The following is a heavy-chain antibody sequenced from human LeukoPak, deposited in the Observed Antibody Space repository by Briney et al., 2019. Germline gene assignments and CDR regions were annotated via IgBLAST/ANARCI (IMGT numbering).Heavy chain of an antibody. CDR3: AKDWADSSSWKLYYYYGMDV. CDR1: GFTFSSYG. V-gene: IGHV3-30*02. D-gene: IGHD6-13*01. J-gene: IGHJ6*02. CDR2: IRYDGSNK. Sequence: GGSLRLSCAASGFTFSSYGMHWVRQAPGKGLEWVAFIRYDGSNKYYADSVNGRFTISRVNSKNTLYLQMNSLRAEDTAVYYCAKDWADSSSWKLYYYYGMDVWGQGTTVTVSS.